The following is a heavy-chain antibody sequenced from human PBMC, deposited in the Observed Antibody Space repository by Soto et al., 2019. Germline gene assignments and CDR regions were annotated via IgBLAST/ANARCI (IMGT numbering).Heavy chain of an antibody. Sequence: SETLSLTCTASGGSLSSGGYYWRWMRQHPGKGLEWIGYIYYSGSTYYNPSLKSRVTISVDTSNNQFSLKLSSVTAADTAVYYCARSRGTGTYPHEFQPWGQGTLVTVSS. J-gene: IGHJ1*01. CDR1: GGSLSSGGYY. CDR2: IYYSGST. CDR3: ARSRGTGTYPHEFQP. D-gene: IGHD1-26*01. V-gene: IGHV4-31*03.